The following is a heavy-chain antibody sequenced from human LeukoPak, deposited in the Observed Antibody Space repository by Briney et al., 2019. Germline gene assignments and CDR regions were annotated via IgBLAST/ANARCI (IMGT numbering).Heavy chain of an antibody. CDR1: GYTSTTYF. J-gene: IGHJ4*02. CDR3: AKTNCAADWYCDF. CDR2: INAHNGKT. Sequence: ASVQVSCKASGYTSTTYFVTWVRQAPGQGLEWMGSINAHNGKTDYAEKIKGRVTMTTDTSTSTAYLELRNLRSDDTAIYYCAKTNCAADWYCDFWGQGTLVTVSS. D-gene: IGHD2-21*02. V-gene: IGHV1-18*04.